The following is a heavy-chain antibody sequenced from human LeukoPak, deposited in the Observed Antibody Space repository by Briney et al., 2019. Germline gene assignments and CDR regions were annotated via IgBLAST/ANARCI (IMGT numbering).Heavy chain of an antibody. CDR3: AKGDYGDYDGSFDP. V-gene: IGHV3-23*01. D-gene: IGHD4-17*01. J-gene: IGHJ5*02. CDR2: ISGSGGST. CDR1: GFTFSSYA. Sequence: QTGGSLRLSCAASGFTFSSYAMSWVRQALGKGLERVSAISGSGGSTYYADSVKGRFTISRDNSKNTLYLQMNSLRAEDTAVYYCAKGDYGDYDGSFDPWGQGTLVTVSS.